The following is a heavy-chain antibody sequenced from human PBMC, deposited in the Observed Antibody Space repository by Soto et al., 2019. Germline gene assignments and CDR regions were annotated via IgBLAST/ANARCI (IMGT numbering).Heavy chain of an antibody. Sequence: GGSLRHSCAASGFTFSYYYMSWIRQAPGKGLEWLSYISSSATYAIYADSVKGRFTLSRDNAKNSLYLQMNSLRAEDTAVYYCARNDSSGYLDAWGQGTLVTVSS. CDR1: GFTFSYYY. V-gene: IGHV3-11*06. J-gene: IGHJ5*02. CDR2: ISSSATYA. CDR3: ARNDSSGYLDA. D-gene: IGHD3-22*01.